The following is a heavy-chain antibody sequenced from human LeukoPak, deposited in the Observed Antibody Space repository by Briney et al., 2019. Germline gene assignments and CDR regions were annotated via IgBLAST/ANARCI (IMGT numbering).Heavy chain of an antibody. D-gene: IGHD3-10*01. CDR2: INHSGST. CDR1: GGSFSGYY. Sequence: SETLSLTCAVYGGSFSGYYWSWIRQPPGEGLELIGDINHSGSTNDNPSLKSRVTISDDTSNNQFSLKLSSVPAAHTAVYYCARGRVRGVISFLYYGMDVWGQGTTVTVSS. V-gene: IGHV4-34*01. CDR3: ARGRVRGVISFLYYGMDV. J-gene: IGHJ6*02.